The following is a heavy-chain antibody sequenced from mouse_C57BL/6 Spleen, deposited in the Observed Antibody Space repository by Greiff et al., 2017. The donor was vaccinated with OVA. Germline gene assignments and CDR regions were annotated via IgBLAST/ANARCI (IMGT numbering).Heavy chain of an antibody. D-gene: IGHD1-1*01. Sequence: EVKLMESGGGLVKPGGSLKLSCAASGFTFSSYTMSWVRQTPEKRLEWVATISGGGGNTYYPDSVKGRFTISRDNAKNTLYLQMSSLRSEDTALYYCARQGPLFDYYGSSYDAMDYWGQGTSVTVSS. CDR1: GFTFSSYT. J-gene: IGHJ4*01. V-gene: IGHV5-9*01. CDR3: ARQGPLFDYYGSSYDAMDY. CDR2: ISGGGGNT.